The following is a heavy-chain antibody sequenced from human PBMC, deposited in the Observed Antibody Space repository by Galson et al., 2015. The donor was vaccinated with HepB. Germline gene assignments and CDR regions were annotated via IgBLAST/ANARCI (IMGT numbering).Heavy chain of an antibody. Sequence: SVKVSCKASGGTFSSYAISWVRQAPGQGLEWMGGIIPIFGTVNYAQKFQGRVTITADESTSTAYMELSSLRSEDTAVYYCARGAAGDWGMPFDYWGQGTLVTVSS. CDR2: IIPIFGTV. J-gene: IGHJ4*02. CDR3: ARGAAGDWGMPFDY. CDR1: GGTFSSYA. V-gene: IGHV1-69*13. D-gene: IGHD7-27*01.